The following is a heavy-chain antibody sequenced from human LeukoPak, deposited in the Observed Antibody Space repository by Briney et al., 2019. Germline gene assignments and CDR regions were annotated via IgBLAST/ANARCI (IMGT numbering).Heavy chain of an antibody. D-gene: IGHD3-3*01. CDR1: GFTFSDYY. CDR2: ISSSGSTI. CDR3: ARYFWSVSNFFDY. Sequence: GGSLRLSCAASGFTFSDYYMSWIRQAPGKGLEWVSYISSSGSTIYYADSVKGRFTISRDNAKNSLYLQMNSLRAEDTAVYYCARYFWSVSNFFDYWGQGTLVSVSS. V-gene: IGHV3-11*04. J-gene: IGHJ4*02.